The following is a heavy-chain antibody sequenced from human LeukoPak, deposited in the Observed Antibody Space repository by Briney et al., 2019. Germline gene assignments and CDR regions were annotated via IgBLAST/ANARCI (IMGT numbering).Heavy chain of an antibody. CDR2: IKAKTDGGST. Sequence: PGGSLRLSCAASGFIFGHVWMGWVRQAPGKGLEWVGRIKAKTDGGSTDYAAPVKGRFSISRDDSRNTLFLQMSSLATEDTAVYYCTTVLVSGSQFYFDFWAREPWSPSPQ. CDR3: TTVLVSGSQFYFDF. V-gene: IGHV3-15*01. D-gene: IGHD3-10*01. CDR1: GFIFGHVW. J-gene: IGHJ4*02.